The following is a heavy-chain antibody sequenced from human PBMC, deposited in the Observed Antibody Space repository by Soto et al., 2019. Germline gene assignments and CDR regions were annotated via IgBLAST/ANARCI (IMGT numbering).Heavy chain of an antibody. V-gene: IGHV4-31*03. CDR1: GASVSSDGYY. J-gene: IGHJ5*02. Sequence: PSETLSLTCRVSGASVSSDGYYWTWLRQYSGGGLESIGYISHSGITYHNPSLQSRPTLSVDTSKNHFSLDLRFVTVADTAIYYWAAAWSSSLLVGSWGQGTLVTVSS. D-gene: IGHD6-13*01. CDR2: ISHSGIT. CDR3: AAAWSSSLLVGS.